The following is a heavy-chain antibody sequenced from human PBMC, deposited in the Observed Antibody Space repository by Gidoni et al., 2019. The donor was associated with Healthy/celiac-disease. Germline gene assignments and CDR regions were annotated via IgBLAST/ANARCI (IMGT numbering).Heavy chain of an antibody. V-gene: IGHV4-39*07. CDR2: IYYSGST. J-gene: IGHJ4*02. Sequence: QLQLQESGPGLVKPSETLSLTCTVSGGSLSSSSYYWGWIRQPPGKGLEWIGSIYYSGSTYYNPSLKSRVTISVDTSKNQFSLKLSSVTAADTAVYYCARTDYYDSGYFDYWGQGTLVTVSS. D-gene: IGHD3-22*01. CDR3: ARTDYYDSGYFDY. CDR1: GGSLSSSSYY.